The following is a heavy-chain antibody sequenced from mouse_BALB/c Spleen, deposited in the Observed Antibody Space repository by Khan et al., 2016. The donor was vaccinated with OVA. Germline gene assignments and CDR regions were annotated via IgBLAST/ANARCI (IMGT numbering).Heavy chain of an antibody. CDR3: AGRRHWYFDV. J-gene: IGHJ1*01. CDR1: GYTFTDYS. CDR2: INTETGEP. Sequence: QIQLVQSGPELKKPGETVKISCKASGYTFTDYSMHWVKQAPGKGLKWMGWINTETGEPTYADDFKGRFVFSLETSASTAYLQINNLKNEDTATYVCAGRRHWYFDVWGAGTTVTVSS. V-gene: IGHV9-2-1*01.